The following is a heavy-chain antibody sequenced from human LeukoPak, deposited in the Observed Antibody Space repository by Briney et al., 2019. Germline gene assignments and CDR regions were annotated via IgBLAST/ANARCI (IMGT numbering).Heavy chain of an antibody. J-gene: IGHJ4*02. CDR2: ISAYNGNT. V-gene: IGHV1-18*01. CDR1: GYTFTIYG. CDR3: ARDYPPGYSYGTFDY. D-gene: IGHD5-18*01. Sequence: ASVKVSCTASGYTFTIYGISWVRQAPGQGLEWMGWISAYNGNTNYAQKLQGRVTMTTDTSTSTAYMELRSLRSDDTAVYYCARDYPPGYSYGTFDYWGQGTLVTVSS.